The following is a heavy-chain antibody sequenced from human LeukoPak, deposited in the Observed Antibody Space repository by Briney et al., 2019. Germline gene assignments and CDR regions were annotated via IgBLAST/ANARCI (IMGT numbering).Heavy chain of an antibody. CDR2: ISGSGGTT. CDR1: GFTFSSYA. Sequence: GGSLRLSCAASGFTFSSYAMSWVRQAPGKGLEWASAISGSGGTTYYADSVKGRFTISRDNSKNTLYLQMNSLRAEDTAVYYCARLPHSSPPGHWGQGTLVTVSS. CDR3: ARLPHSSPPGH. D-gene: IGHD6-13*01. V-gene: IGHV3-23*01. J-gene: IGHJ4*02.